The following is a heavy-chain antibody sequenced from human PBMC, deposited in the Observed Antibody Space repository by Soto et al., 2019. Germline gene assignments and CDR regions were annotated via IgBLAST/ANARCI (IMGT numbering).Heavy chain of an antibody. J-gene: IGHJ6*02. V-gene: IGHV3-23*01. CDR3: AKDQDVVVPAALSDYYGMDV. CDR1: GFTFSSYA. CDR2: ISGSGGST. D-gene: IGHD2-2*01. Sequence: GGSLRLSCAASGFTFSSYAMSWVRQAPGKGLEWVSAISGSGGSTYYADSVKGRFTISRDNSKNTLYLQMNSLRAEDTAVYYCAKDQDVVVPAALSDYYGMDVWGRGTTVTVSS.